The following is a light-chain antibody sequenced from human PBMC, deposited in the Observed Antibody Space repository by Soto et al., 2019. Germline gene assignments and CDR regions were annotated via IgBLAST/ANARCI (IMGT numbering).Light chain of an antibody. J-gene: IGKJ1*01. CDR3: QHYNNWAPTWT. V-gene: IGKV3-15*01. CDR2: TTS. CDR1: QAVDSTD. Sequence: ETVSSHPACILSLHTEQRATLSCRASQAVDSTDLAWYQQKPDQAPRPLIFTTSATATRVPARFSGSRSGAEFTLTINSRQFEDFAVDSCQHYNNWAPTWTFGLGTKVDIK.